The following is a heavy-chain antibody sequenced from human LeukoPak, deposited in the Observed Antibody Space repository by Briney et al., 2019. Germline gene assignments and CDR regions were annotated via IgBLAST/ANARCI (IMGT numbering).Heavy chain of an antibody. V-gene: IGHV3-21*01. Sequence: PGGSLRLSCAASGFTFSSYSMTWVRQAPGKGLEWVSSISSSSSYIYYADSVKGRFTISRDNSKNTLYLQMNSLRAEDTAVYYCARELWFGELLPFDYWGQGTLVTVSS. CDR3: ARELWFGELLPFDY. CDR2: ISSSSSYI. CDR1: GFTFSSYS. J-gene: IGHJ4*02. D-gene: IGHD3-10*01.